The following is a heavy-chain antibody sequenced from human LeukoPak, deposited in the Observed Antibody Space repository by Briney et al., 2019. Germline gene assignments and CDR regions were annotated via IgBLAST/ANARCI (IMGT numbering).Heavy chain of an antibody. CDR1: GYTLTELS. CDR3: ATDLWELTNFDY. CDR2: FDHEDGET. Sequence: ASVKVTFKFSGYTLTELSMHWVRQAPGKGLEWMGGFDHEDGETIYAPKFQGRVTMTEDTSTDTVYMELSSLRSEDTAVYYCATDLWELTNFDYWGQGTLVTVS. V-gene: IGHV1-24*01. J-gene: IGHJ4*02. D-gene: IGHD3-16*01.